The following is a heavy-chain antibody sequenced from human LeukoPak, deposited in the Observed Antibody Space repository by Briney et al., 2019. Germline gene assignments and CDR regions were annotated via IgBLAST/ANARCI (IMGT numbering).Heavy chain of an antibody. J-gene: IGHJ4*02. CDR1: GGSISSSSYY. V-gene: IGHV4-39*01. Sequence: SETLSLTCTVSGGSISSSSYYWGWIRQPPGKGLEWIGSIYYSGSTYYNPSLKSRVTISVDTSKNQFSLKLSSVTAADTAVYYCARKALGALVDYWGQGTLVTVSS. CDR3: ARKALGALVDY. D-gene: IGHD1-26*01. CDR2: IYYSGST.